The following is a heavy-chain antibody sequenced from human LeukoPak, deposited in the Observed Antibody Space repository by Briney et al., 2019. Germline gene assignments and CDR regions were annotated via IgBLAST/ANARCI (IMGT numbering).Heavy chain of an antibody. J-gene: IGHJ5*02. CDR2: VHYSGGT. CDR3: AKQSWSLFDP. CDR1: GTPVNTYY. V-gene: IGHV4-59*08. D-gene: IGHD6-13*01. Sequence: SETLSLTCTVSGTPVNTYYWSWIRQPPGKALEWIGFVHYSGGTSYTPSLRGRVTISLDTSKNQFSLRLTSVTAADTAVYYCAKQSWSLFDPCGQGTLVTVSS.